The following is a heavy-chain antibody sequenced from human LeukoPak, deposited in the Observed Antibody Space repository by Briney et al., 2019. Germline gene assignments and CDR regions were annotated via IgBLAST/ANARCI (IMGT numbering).Heavy chain of an antibody. Sequence: GGSLRLSCAASGFTFSSYGMHWVRQAPGKGLEWVAFIRYDGSNKYYADSVKGRFTISRDNSKHTLYLQMNSLRAEDTAVYYCARRAGAYSHPYDYWGQGTLVTVSS. V-gene: IGHV3-30*02. D-gene: IGHD4/OR15-4a*01. J-gene: IGHJ4*02. CDR1: GFTFSSYG. CDR3: ARRAGAYSHPYDY. CDR2: IRYDGSNK.